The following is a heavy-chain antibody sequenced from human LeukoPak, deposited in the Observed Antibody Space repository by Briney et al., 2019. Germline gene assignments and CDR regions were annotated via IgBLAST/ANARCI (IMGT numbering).Heavy chain of an antibody. Sequence: PSQTLSLTCAVSGGSISSGGYSWSWIRQPPGKGLEWIGYIYHSGSTYYNPSLKSRVTISVDTSKNQFSLKLSSVTAADTAVYYCARHFSGAGIWYDSSGLYTPPYNWFDPWGQGTLVTVSS. CDR3: ARHFSGAGIWYDSSGLYTPPYNWFDP. V-gene: IGHV4-30-2*01. CDR2: IYHSGST. J-gene: IGHJ5*02. CDR1: GGSISSGGYS. D-gene: IGHD3-22*01.